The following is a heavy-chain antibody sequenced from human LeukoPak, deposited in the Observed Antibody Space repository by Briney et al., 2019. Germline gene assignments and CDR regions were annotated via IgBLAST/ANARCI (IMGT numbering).Heavy chain of an antibody. CDR3: ASPLASGGYGN. CDR1: GGSFSGYY. J-gene: IGHJ4*02. D-gene: IGHD5-12*01. V-gene: IGHV4-34*01. Sequence: SETLSLTCAVYGGSFSGYYWSWIRQPPGKGLEWIGEINHSGSTNYNPSLKSRVTISVDTSKNQFSLKLSSVTAADTAVYYCASPLASGGYGNWGQGTLVTVSS. CDR2: INHSGST.